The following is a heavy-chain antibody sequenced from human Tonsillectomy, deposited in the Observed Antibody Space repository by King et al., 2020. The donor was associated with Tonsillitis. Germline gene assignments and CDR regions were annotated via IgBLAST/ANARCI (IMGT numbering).Heavy chain of an antibody. CDR1: GFTFNNAW. CDR3: HNLWYFYHSYDY. Sequence: VQLVESGGGSVRPGGSVRLSCAASGFTFNNAWMSWVRQAPGKGLEWVGLIKRKIDGGTTDYATPVKGRFTISRDDSKNTLYLQMNSLKTEDTAVYYCHNLWYFYHSYDYWGQGTLVSVSS. J-gene: IGHJ4*02. D-gene: IGHD3-22*01. V-gene: IGHV3-15*01. CDR2: IKRKIDGGTT.